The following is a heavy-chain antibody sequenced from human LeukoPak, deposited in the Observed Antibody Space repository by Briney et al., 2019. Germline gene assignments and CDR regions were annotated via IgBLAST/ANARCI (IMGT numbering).Heavy chain of an antibody. V-gene: IGHV3-15*01. CDR2: IKSKTDGGTT. Sequence: GGSLRLSCAAPGFTFRNAWMSWVRQAPGKGLEWFGRIKSKTDGGTTDYAAPVKGRFTISRDDSKNTLFLQVDGQKSEDTAVYYCARRTSGAFAIWGQGTKVTVSS. CDR1: GFTFRNAW. CDR3: ARRTSGAFAI. J-gene: IGHJ3*02.